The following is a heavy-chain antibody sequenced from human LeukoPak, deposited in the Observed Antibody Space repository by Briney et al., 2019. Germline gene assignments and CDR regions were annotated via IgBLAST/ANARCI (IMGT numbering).Heavy chain of an antibody. CDR1: GGSISSSSYY. CDR2: IYYSGST. V-gene: IGHV4-39*07. D-gene: IGHD3-22*01. Sequence: SETLSLTCTVSGGSISSSSYYWGWIRQPPGKGLEWIGSIYYSGSTYYNPSLKSRVTISVDTSKNQFSLKLSSVTAADTAVYYCARCPLVVVTGFDYWGQGALVTVSS. CDR3: ARCPLVVVTGFDY. J-gene: IGHJ4*02.